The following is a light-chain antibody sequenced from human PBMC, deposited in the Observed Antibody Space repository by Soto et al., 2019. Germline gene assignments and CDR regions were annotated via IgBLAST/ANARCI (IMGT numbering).Light chain of an antibody. CDR2: EVN. CDR1: SSDVGAYNY. Sequence: QSALTQPPSASGSPGQSVTISCTGTSSDVGAYNYVSWYQQHPGKAPKLMIYEVNRRPSGVPDRFSGSKSGNTASLIISGLQAEDEADYYCSSYTSSSTYVFGTGTKLTVL. CDR3: SSYTSSSTYV. J-gene: IGLJ1*01. V-gene: IGLV2-8*01.